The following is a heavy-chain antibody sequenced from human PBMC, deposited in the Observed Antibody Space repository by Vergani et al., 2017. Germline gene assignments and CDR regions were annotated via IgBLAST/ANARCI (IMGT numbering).Heavy chain of an antibody. Sequence: VQLVESGGGLVQPGGSLRLSCAASGFTLSDHVMDWVRQGPGKGLEWVGRSRNKARSYTTEYSASVKGRFTISRDDSRNSLYLQMSSLKTEDTAVYYCVRVSVEGDYTLDYWGQGTLLTVSS. CDR2: SRNKARSYTT. V-gene: IGHV3-72*01. J-gene: IGHJ4*02. CDR1: GFTLSDHV. CDR3: VRVSVEGDYTLDY. D-gene: IGHD3-3*01.